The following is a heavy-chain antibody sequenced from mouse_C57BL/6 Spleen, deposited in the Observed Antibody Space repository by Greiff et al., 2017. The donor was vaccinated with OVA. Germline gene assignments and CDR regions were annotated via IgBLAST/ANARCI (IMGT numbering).Heavy chain of an antibody. V-gene: IGHV1-52*01. Sequence: QVQLQQPGAELVRPGSSVKLSCKASGYTFTSYWMHWVKQRPIQGLEWIGNIDPSDSETHYNQKFKDKATLTVDKSSSTAYMQLSSLTSEDSAVYYCARGDYPPPWFAYWGQGTLVTVSA. CDR3: ARGDYPPPWFAY. J-gene: IGHJ3*01. CDR1: GYTFTSYW. CDR2: IDPSDSET. D-gene: IGHD2-4*01.